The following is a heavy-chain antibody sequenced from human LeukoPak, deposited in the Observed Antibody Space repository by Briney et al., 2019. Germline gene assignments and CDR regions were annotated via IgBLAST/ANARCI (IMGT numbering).Heavy chain of an antibody. CDR3: ARPYYYDSSGLFPNWFDP. CDR2: ISGRGGST. V-gene: IGHV3-23*01. D-gene: IGHD3-22*01. CDR1: GFTFSSYA. J-gene: IGHJ5*02. Sequence: GGSLRPSCALSGFTFSSYAMSWVRQAPGKGREWVSAISGRGGSTYYADSVKGRFTISRDNSKNTLYLQMNSLRAEDTAVYYCARPYYYDSSGLFPNWFDPWGQGTLVTVSS.